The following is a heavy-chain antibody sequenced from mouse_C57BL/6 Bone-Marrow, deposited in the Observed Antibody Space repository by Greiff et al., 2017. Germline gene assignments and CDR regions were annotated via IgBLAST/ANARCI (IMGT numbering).Heavy chain of an antibody. CDR1: GYTFTNYW. CDR3: ARWRGVRRHAMDY. V-gene: IGHV1-63*01. J-gene: IGHJ4*01. Sequence: VQLQQSGAELVRPGTSVKMSCKASGYTFTNYWIGWAQQRPGHGLEWIGGIYPGGGYTNYNEKFKGKATLTADKASSTAYMQFSSLTSEDSAIYYCARWRGVRRHAMDYWGQGTSVTVSS. CDR2: IYPGGGYT. D-gene: IGHD2-14*01.